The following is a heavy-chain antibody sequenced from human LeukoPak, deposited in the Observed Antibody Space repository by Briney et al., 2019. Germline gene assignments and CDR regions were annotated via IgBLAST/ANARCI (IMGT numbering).Heavy chain of an antibody. Sequence: PGGSLRLSCAASGFTFSSYAMSWVRQAPGKGLEWVSAISGSGGSTYYADSVKGRFTISRDNPKNTLYLQMNSLRAEDTAVYYCARMKAVAGSYWGQGTLVTVSS. D-gene: IGHD6-19*01. CDR2: ISGSGGST. J-gene: IGHJ4*02. V-gene: IGHV3-23*01. CDR3: ARMKAVAGSY. CDR1: GFTFSSYA.